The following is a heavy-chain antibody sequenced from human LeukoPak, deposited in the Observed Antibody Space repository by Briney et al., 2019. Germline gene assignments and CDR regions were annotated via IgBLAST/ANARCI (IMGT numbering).Heavy chain of an antibody. V-gene: IGHV1-69*02. CDR2: IIPILGIA. Sequence: SVKVSCKASGGTFSSYTISWVRQAPGQGREWMGRIIPILGIANYAQKFQGRVTITADKSTSTAYMELSSLRSEDTAVYYCARGELELRFDYWGQGTLVTVSS. CDR3: ARGELELRFDY. CDR1: GGTFSSYT. J-gene: IGHJ4*02. D-gene: IGHD1-7*01.